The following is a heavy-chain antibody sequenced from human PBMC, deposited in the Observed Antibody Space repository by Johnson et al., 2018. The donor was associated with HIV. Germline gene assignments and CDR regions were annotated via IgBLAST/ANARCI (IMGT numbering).Heavy chain of an antibody. V-gene: IGHV3-74*01. D-gene: IGHD2-21*01. CDR1: GFTFSSYW. J-gene: IGHJ3*02. CDR2: INWNGGST. CDR3: ASSQLGWAPDDAVWEDVFDI. Sequence: VQLVESGGGLVQPGGSLRLSCAASGFTFSSYWMHWVRQVPGKGLEWVSGINWNGGSTGYADSVKGRFTISRDNAKNSLDLQMNSLRAEDTAVYYCASSQLGWAPDDAVWEDVFDIWGQGTMVTVSS.